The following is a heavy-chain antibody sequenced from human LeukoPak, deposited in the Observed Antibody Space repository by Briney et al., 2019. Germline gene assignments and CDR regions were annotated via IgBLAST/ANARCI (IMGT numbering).Heavy chain of an antibody. D-gene: IGHD2/OR15-2a*01. CDR3: ARDLCRTFDY. Sequence: PGGSLRLACAASGFTFSSYEMNWVRQAPGKGLEWVSYISSSGSTIYYADSVKGRFTISRDNAKNSLYLQMNSLRAEDTAVYYCARDLCRTFDYWGEGTLVTVSS. CDR1: GFTFSSYE. CDR2: ISSSGSTI. V-gene: IGHV3-48*03. J-gene: IGHJ4*02.